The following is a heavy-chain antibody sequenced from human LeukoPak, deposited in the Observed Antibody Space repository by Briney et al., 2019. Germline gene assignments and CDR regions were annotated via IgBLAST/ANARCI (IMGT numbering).Heavy chain of an antibody. CDR1: GGSISSGGYY. D-gene: IGHD3-10*01. V-gene: IGHV4-31*03. CDR3: ARAMVRGVRLFDY. J-gene: IGHJ4*02. Sequence: PSQTLSLTCTVSGGSISSGGYYWRWLRQHPGKGLEWIGYIYYSGSTYYNPSLKSRVTISVDTSKNQFSLKLSSVTAADTAVYYCARAMVRGVRLFDYWGQGTLVTVSS. CDR2: IYYSGST.